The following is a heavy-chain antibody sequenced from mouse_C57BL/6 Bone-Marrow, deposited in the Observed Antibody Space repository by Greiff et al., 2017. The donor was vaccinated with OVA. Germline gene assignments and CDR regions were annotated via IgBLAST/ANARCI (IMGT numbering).Heavy chain of an antibody. CDR1: GFRFNTYS. Sequence: EVLLVESGGGLVQPPGSLKLSCAASGFRFNTYSMNWVRQAPGQGLEWVARIRSKSNNYATYYADSVKDRFTISRDDSESMLYLQMNNLITEDTAVYYCGRQGGGDVDFDYWGQGTTLTVSS. CDR3: GRQGGGDVDFDY. J-gene: IGHJ2*01. V-gene: IGHV10-1*01. CDR2: IRSKSNNYAT. D-gene: IGHD3-3*01.